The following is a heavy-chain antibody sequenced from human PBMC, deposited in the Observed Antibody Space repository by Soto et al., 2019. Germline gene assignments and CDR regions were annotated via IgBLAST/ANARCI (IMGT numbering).Heavy chain of an antibody. CDR3: ARDALTGKAGGYFDY. CDR2: ISYDGSNK. V-gene: IGHV3-30-3*01. D-gene: IGHD1-20*01. J-gene: IGHJ4*02. CDR1: GFTFSSYA. Sequence: QVQLVESGGGVVQPGRSLRLSCAASGFTFSSYAMHWVRQAPGKGLEWVAVISYDGSNKYYADSVKGRFTISRDNSKNTLYLQMISLRAEDTAVYYCARDALTGKAGGYFDYWGQGTLVTVSS.